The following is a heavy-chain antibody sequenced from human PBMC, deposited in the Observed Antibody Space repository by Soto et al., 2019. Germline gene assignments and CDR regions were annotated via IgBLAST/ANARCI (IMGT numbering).Heavy chain of an antibody. D-gene: IGHD2-21*01. V-gene: IGHV3-23*01. CDR3: AKDAVYKDGLWLMDS. J-gene: IGHJ5*02. Sequence: GGSLRLSCAASGFTISTFAMTWVRQAPGKGLECVSGVTGSGGQIHYADSVKGRFTISKDNSKNTLYLQMSNLREEDTALYYCAKDAVYKDGLWLMDSWGQGTLVNVSS. CDR1: GFTISTFA. CDR2: VTGSGGQI.